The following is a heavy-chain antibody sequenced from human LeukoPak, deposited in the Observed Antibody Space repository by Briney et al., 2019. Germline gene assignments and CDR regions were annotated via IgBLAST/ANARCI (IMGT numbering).Heavy chain of an antibody. J-gene: IGHJ2*01. CDR2: IYAGGRT. CDR3: ARRAVTDWFLDL. CDR1: GFTVSRNF. D-gene: IGHD4-17*01. Sequence: GGSLRLSCAASGFTVSRNFMIWVRQAPGKGLEWVSVIYAGGRTGYADSVKGRFTVSRHNSKSVLYLQMNNLRPEDTAVYYCARRAVTDWFLDLWGRGTLVSVSS. V-gene: IGHV3-53*04.